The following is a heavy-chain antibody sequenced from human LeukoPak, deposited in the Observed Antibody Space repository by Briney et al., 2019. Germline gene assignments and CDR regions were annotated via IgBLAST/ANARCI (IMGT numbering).Heavy chain of an antibody. D-gene: IGHD3-10*01. CDR2: ISINGGGT. CDR1: GYTFNKLA. J-gene: IGHJ5*02. Sequence: GGSLRLSCAASGYTFNKLALSWVRQAPGKGLECVSAISINGGGTYYADSVRGRFTITRDNSKNTLYMQMNSLKTEDTAVYYCAKDLLFPRFGSESWGQGTLVTVSS. V-gene: IGHV3-23*01. CDR3: AKDLLFPRFGSES.